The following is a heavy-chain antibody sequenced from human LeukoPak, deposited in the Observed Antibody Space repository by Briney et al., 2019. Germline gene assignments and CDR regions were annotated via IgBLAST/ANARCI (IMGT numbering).Heavy chain of an antibody. CDR1: GSNFNSYS. CDR2: INSVGGTT. CDR3: ARRDEHYYYDRSGYLQD. D-gene: IGHD3-22*01. V-gene: IGHV3-48*01. J-gene: IGHJ1*01. Sequence: GGSLRLSCEASGSNFNSYSFNWVRQAPGKGLEWISYINSVGGTTFYADSVKGRFTISRDKAKNSLYLQMNSLSAEDTAVYYCARRDEHYYYDRSGYLQDWGQGTLVTVSS.